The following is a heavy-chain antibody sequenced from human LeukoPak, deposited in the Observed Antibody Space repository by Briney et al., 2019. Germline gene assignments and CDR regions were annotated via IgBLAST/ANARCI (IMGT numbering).Heavy chain of an antibody. J-gene: IGHJ6*03. CDR2: IYNSGST. CDR1: GDSMSTYY. D-gene: IGHD2-15*01. V-gene: IGHV4-59*01. Sequence: SETLSLTCTVSGDSMSTYYWTWIRQPPGKGLEWIGYIYNSGSTSYNPSLKSRVTVSVDTSKNQFSLKLRSVTAADTAVYYCARTTEGYCRGVSCYYYYYYMDVWGKGTTVTVSS. CDR3: ARTTEGYCRGVSCYYYYYYMDV.